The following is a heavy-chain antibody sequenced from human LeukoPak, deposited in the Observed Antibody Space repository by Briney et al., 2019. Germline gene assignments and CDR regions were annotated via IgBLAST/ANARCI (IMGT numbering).Heavy chain of an antibody. D-gene: IGHD3-10*01. CDR3: ARSGSGSYLYHYYHYMDV. Sequence: ASVKVSCKASGYTFTGYYMYWVRQAPGQGLEWMGWINPDSGGTAYAQKFQGRVTMTRDTSISTAYMELSRLRSDDTAVYHCARSGSGSYLYHYYHYMDVWGKGTTVTVSS. V-gene: IGHV1-2*02. CDR1: GYTFTGYY. CDR2: INPDSGGT. J-gene: IGHJ6*03.